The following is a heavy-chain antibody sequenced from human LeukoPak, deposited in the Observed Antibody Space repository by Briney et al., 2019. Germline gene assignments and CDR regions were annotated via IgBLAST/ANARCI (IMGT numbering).Heavy chain of an antibody. CDR1: GFTFSSYG. D-gene: IGHD5-12*01. V-gene: IGHV3-30*03. CDR2: ISYDGSQK. J-gene: IGHJ4*02. Sequence: SGTSLRLSCAASGFTFSSYGMHWVRQAPGKGLEWVAIISYDGSQKYYTDSVKGRFTISRDTSKNTLYLQMNSLRAEDTAVYYCARDKCGCYTTDYWGQGTLVTVSS. CDR3: ARDKCGCYTTDY.